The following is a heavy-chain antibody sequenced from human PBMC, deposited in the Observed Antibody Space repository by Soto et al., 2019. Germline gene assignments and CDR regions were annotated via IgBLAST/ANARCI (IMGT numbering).Heavy chain of an antibody. V-gene: IGHV4-59*08. CDR3: ARQSCSSTSCYSWVSGFDN. CDR2: IYYSGST. J-gene: IGHJ5*02. CDR1: GGSISSYY. Sequence: QVQLQESGPGLVKPSETLSLTCTVSGGSISSYYWSWIRQPPGKGLEWIGYIYYSGSTKYNPSLKSLVTISVDTSKDPFALKLSSVTAADTAVYYCARQSCSSTSCYSWVSGFDNWGQGTLVTVSS. D-gene: IGHD2-2*01.